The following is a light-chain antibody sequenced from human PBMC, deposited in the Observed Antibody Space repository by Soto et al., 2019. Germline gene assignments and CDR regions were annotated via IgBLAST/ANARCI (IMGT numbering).Light chain of an antibody. Sequence: DIQLTQSPSFLSASVGDRVTITCRASQGISSYLAWYQQKPGKAPQLLIYDASTFQSGVPSRFSGSGSGTEFTLTISSLQTEDFATYYCQQLNSYPATFGQGTKVEIK. V-gene: IGKV1-9*01. CDR2: DAS. CDR1: QGISSY. J-gene: IGKJ1*01. CDR3: QQLNSYPAT.